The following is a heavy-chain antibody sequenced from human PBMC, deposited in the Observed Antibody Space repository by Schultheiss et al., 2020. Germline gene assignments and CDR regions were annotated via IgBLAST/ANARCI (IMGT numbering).Heavy chain of an antibody. CDR3: ARLSGAYGRDCDN. CDR2: IYYSGST. CDR1: GGSFSGYY. Sequence: SETLSLTCAVYGGSFSGYYWSWIRQPAGKGLEWIGYIYYSGSTNYNPSLKSRVTISVDTSKNQFSLKLSSVTAADTAVYYCARLSGAYGRDCDNWGQGTLVTVSS. V-gene: IGHV4-59*08. J-gene: IGHJ4*02. D-gene: IGHD1-26*01.